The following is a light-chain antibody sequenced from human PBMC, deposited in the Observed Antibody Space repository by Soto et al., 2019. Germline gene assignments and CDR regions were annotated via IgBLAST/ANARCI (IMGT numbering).Light chain of an antibody. CDR3: QQYGSSPYT. Sequence: EIVLTQSPGTLSLSPGERATLSCGASQSVSFNYLAWYQQKVGLAPRLLIYDASRRATGTPDRFSGSGSGTDFTLTISRLEPEDFAVYVFQQYGSSPYTFGQGTNLEMK. CDR1: QSVSFNY. J-gene: IGKJ2*01. CDR2: DAS. V-gene: IGKV3D-20*01.